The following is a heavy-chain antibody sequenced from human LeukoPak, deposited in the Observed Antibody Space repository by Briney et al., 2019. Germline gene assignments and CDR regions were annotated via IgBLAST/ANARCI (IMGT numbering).Heavy chain of an antibody. Sequence: ASVKVSCKASGYTFTGYYMHWVRQAPGQGLEWMGWINPNSGGTNYAQKLQGRVTMTTDTSTGTAYMELRSLRSDDTAVYYCARAGYSYGTYAFDIWGQGTMVTVSS. CDR3: ARAGYSYGTYAFDI. CDR1: GYTFTGYY. D-gene: IGHD5-18*01. J-gene: IGHJ3*02. V-gene: IGHV1-2*02. CDR2: INPNSGGT.